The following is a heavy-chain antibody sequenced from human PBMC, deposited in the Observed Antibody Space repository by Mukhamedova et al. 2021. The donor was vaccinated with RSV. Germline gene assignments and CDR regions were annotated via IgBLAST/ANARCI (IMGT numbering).Heavy chain of an antibody. D-gene: IGHD5-12*01. CDR3: AREGDIVATIALDY. V-gene: IGHV1-69*10. Sequence: GQGLEWMGGIIPILGIANYAQKFQGRVTITADESTSTAYMELSSLRSEDTAVYYCAREGDIVATIALDYWGQGSLVTVSS. J-gene: IGHJ4*02. CDR2: IIPILGIA.